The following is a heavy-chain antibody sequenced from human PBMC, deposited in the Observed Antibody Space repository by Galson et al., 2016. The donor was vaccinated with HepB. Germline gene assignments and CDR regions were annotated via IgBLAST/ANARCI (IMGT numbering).Heavy chain of an antibody. J-gene: IGHJ4*02. CDR2: ISGSGFST. V-gene: IGHV3-23*01. Sequence: SLRLSCAASGFTFTNYAMSWVRQAPGKGLEWVASISGSGFSTYYADSVKGRFTISRDNSKNTLYLQMNSLRAEDTAVYYCPPSPLTYYYASGRTDYWGQGTLVTVSS. D-gene: IGHD3-10*01. CDR3: PPSPLTYYYASGRTDY. CDR1: GFTFTNYA.